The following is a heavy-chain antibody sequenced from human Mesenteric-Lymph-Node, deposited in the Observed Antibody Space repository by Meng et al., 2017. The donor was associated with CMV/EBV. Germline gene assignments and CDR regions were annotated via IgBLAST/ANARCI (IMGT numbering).Heavy chain of an antibody. V-gene: IGHV3-9*01. D-gene: IGHD2-21*01. Sequence: SLKISCAASGFTFDDYAMHWVRQGPGKGLEWVSGINWNSGTIDYADSVKGRFTISRDNAKNSLYLQMNSLRAEDTAVYYCARDGVRVVVWGQGTLVTVSS. J-gene: IGHJ4*02. CDR2: INWNSGTI. CDR1: GFTFDDYA. CDR3: ARDGVRVVV.